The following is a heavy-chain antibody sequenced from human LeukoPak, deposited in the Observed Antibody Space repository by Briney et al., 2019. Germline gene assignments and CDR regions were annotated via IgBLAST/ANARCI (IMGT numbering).Heavy chain of an antibody. Sequence: ASVKVSCKDSGYTFTVYYMHWVRQAPGQGLEWMGRINPNSGGTNYAQKFQGRVTMTRDTSISTVYMELSRLRYDDTAVYYCARDAGNNWFDPWGQGTLVTVSS. V-gene: IGHV1-2*06. CDR2: INPNSGGT. J-gene: IGHJ5*02. CDR3: ARDAGNNWFDP. CDR1: GYTFTVYY. D-gene: IGHD1-26*01.